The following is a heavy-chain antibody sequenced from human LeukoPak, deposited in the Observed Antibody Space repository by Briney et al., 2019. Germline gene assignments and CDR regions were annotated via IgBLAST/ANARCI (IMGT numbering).Heavy chain of an antibody. CDR2: IYPADSDT. Sequence: GESLKISCKGSGYSFTSYWIAWVRQMPGKGLEWMGIIYPADSDTRYSPSFQGQVTISADKSISTAYLQWSSLKASDTAMYYCARFSTVLGFDYWGQGTLVPVSS. CDR1: GYSFTSYW. D-gene: IGHD4-11*01. J-gene: IGHJ4*02. V-gene: IGHV5-51*01. CDR3: ARFSTVLGFDY.